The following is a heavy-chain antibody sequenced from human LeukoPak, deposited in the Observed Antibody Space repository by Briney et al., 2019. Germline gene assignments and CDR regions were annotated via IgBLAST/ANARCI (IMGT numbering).Heavy chain of an antibody. CDR1: GFTFNSCA. CDR3: AKDLPDRTASLGVGPNRRKKFYDYGMDV. V-gene: IGHV3-23*01. J-gene: IGHJ6*04. Sequence: GGSLRLSCAASGFTFNSCAMNWVRQAPGKGLEWVSSITGSGAGTYYTDSVKGRFTISRDNSKNTLYLQMSGLRAEDTAVYYCAKDLPDRTASLGVGPNRRKKFYDYGMDVGAKGTRVTVPS. D-gene: IGHD3-3*01. CDR2: ITGSGAGT.